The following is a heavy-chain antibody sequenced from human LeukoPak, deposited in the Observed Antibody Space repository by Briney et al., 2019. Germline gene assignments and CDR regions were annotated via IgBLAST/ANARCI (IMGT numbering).Heavy chain of an antibody. D-gene: IGHD3-10*01. J-gene: IGHJ5*02. V-gene: IGHV1-3*01. Sequence: ASVTVSCKASGYTFTSYAMHWVRQAPGQRLEWMGWINAGNGNTKYSQKFQGRVTITRDTSASTAYMELSSLRSEDTAVYYCARNYYYGSGSYLDWFDPWGQGTLVTVSS. CDR3: ARNYYYGSGSYLDWFDP. CDR1: GYTFTSYA. CDR2: INAGNGNT.